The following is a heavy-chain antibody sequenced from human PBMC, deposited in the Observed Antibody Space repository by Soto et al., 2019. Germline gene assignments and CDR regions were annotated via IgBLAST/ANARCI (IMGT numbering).Heavy chain of an antibody. CDR1: GFSFSSYA. Sequence: EVQLLESGGGLMQPGGSLRLSCAASGFSFSSYAMSWVRQAPGQGLEWVSAVSGSGDATYYVDSVKGRLTISRDNSKDTLYLQLNSLRAEDTAVYYCAKGRVVTAISSFDYWGQGTLVTVSS. CDR3: AKGRVVTAISSFDY. V-gene: IGHV3-23*01. D-gene: IGHD2-21*02. J-gene: IGHJ4*02. CDR2: VSGSGDAT.